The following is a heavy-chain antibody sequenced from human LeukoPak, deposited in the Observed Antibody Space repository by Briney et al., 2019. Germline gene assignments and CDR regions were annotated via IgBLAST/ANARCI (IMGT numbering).Heavy chain of an antibody. CDR1: GGSFSGYY. Sequence: SETLSLTCAVYGGSFSGYYWSWIRQPPGKGLEWIGEISHSGSTNYNPSLKSRVTISVDTSKNQFSLKLSSVTAADTAVYYCARQWSRGVIDYWGQGTLVTVSS. V-gene: IGHV4-34*01. CDR3: ARQWSRGVIDY. D-gene: IGHD2-8*01. CDR2: ISHSGST. J-gene: IGHJ4*02.